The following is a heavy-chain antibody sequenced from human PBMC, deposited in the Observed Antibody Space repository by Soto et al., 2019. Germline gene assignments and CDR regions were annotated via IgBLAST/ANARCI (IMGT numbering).Heavy chain of an antibody. V-gene: IGHV1-18*01. Sequence: QVQLVQSGAEVKKPGASVKVSCKASGYTFTSYGISWVRQAPGQGLEWMGWISAYNGNTNYAQKLQGRVTMTTNTXTXTAYMELRSLRSDDPAVYYCARDWSSIAAAGTAGDYWGQGTLVTVSS. J-gene: IGHJ4*02. CDR2: ISAYNGNT. D-gene: IGHD6-13*01. CDR3: ARDWSSIAAAGTAGDY. CDR1: GYTFTSYG.